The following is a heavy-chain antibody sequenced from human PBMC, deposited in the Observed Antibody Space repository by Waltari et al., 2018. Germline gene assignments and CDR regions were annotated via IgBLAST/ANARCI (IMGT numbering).Heavy chain of an antibody. CDR3: ARERGSSSPFDY. V-gene: IGHV4-34*01. Sequence: QVQLQQWGAGLLKPSETLSLTCAVYAGSFSGYYWSWIRQPPGKGLEWIGEINHSGSTNYNPSRKSRVTISVDTSKNQFSLKLSSVTAADTAVYYCARERGSSSPFDYWGQGTLVTVSS. J-gene: IGHJ4*02. CDR2: INHSGST. D-gene: IGHD6-13*01. CDR1: AGSFSGYY.